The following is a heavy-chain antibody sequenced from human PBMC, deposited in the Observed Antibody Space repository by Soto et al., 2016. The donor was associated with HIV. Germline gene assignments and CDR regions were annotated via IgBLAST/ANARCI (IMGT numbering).Heavy chain of an antibody. CDR1: GFTFSSYA. V-gene: IGHV3-30*14. CDR2: ISFDGIDT. J-gene: IGHJ3*02. Sequence: VQLVESGGGVVQPGRSVRLSCAASGFTFSSYAMHWVRQAPGKGLEWVAVISFDGIDTYYTDSVKGRFIISRDNSKNTLYLQMNSLRAEDTAVYYCARAITKKVVIGCLLIIWGQGTMVTVSS. CDR3: ARAITKKVVIGCLLII. D-gene: IGHD3-22*01.